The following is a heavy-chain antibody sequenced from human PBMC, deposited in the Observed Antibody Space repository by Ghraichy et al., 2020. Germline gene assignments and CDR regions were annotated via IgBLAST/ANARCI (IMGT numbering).Heavy chain of an antibody. CDR2: IIPIFGTA. J-gene: IGHJ6*02. Sequence: SVKVSCKASGGTFSSYAISWVLQAPVQGLEWMGGIIPIFGTANYAQKFQGRVTITADESTSTAYMELSSLRSEDTAVYYCARGPGAYCSGGSCYSSTDGMDVWGQGTTVTVSS. CDR1: GGTFSSYA. D-gene: IGHD2-15*01. CDR3: ARGPGAYCSGGSCYSSTDGMDV. V-gene: IGHV1-69*13.